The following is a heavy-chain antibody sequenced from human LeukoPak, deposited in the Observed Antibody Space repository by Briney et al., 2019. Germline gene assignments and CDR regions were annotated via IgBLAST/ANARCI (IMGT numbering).Heavy chain of an antibody. CDR1: GFTFSNYD. J-gene: IGHJ5*02. CDR2: ISDSGGST. V-gene: IGHV3-23*01. D-gene: IGHD6-19*01. CDR3: AKDLSRAVAADWFDP. Sequence: GGSLRLSCAASGFTFSNYDMSWVRQAPGKGLEWVSSISDSGGSTYYADSVEGRFTISRDNSKNTLYLQMTNLRAADTAVYYCAKDLSRAVAADWFDPWDQGSLVAVSS.